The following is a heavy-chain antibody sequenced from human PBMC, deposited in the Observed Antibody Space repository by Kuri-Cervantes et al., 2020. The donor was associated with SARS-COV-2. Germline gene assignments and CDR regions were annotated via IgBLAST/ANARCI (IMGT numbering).Heavy chain of an antibody. Sequence: GGSLRLSCAASGLQFDDYTMHWVRQPPGKGLEWVSLISWDGATTYYADSVKGRFTISRDNSRNSLYLQMNVLRSEDTALYYCVKGQTGTTLSLDNWGQGTLVTVSS. J-gene: IGHJ4*02. CDR1: GLQFDDYT. V-gene: IGHV3-43*01. CDR3: VKGQTGTTLSLDN. D-gene: IGHD1-1*01. CDR2: ISWDGATT.